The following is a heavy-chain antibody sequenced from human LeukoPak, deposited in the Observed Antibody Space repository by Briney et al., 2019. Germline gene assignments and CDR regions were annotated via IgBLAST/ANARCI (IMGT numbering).Heavy chain of an antibody. V-gene: IGHV4-59*01. CDR2: SYSSGTT. CDR3: ARTGLRRGGYYDSAVSDP. D-gene: IGHD3-22*01. J-gene: IGHJ5*02. Sequence: PSETLSPTHIVSGGSLSSYYWSWIRQPPGKGLEWTGYSYSSGTTNYNTSLQSRFTIPVDTPNTQFSLNLSSVTAADTAVYYCARTGLRRGGYYDSAVSDPWGQGILVTVSS. CDR1: GGSLSSYY.